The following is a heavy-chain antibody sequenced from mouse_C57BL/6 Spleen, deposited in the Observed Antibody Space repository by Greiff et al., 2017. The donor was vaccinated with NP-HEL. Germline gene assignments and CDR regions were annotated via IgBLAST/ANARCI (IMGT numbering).Heavy chain of an antibody. V-gene: IGHV5-17*01. CDR3: ARGVWLRNYAMDY. J-gene: IGHJ4*01. D-gene: IGHD2-2*01. CDR1: GFTFSDYG. Sequence: DVMLVESGGGLVKPGGSLKLSCAASGFTFSDYGMHWVRQAPEKGLEWVAYISSGSSTIYYADTVKGRFTISRDNAKNTLFLQMTSLRSEDTAMYYCARGVWLRNYAMDYWGQGTSVTVSS. CDR2: ISSGSSTI.